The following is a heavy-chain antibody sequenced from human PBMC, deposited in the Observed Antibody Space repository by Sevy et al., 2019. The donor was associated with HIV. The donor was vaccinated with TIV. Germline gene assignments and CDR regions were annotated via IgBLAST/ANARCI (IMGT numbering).Heavy chain of an antibody. J-gene: IGHJ5*02. Sequence: GGSLRLSCAASGFTFSSYGMHWVRQAPGKGLEWVAFIQYDGSNKYYSDSVKGRFTVSRDSSKNTLYLKLNSLRGDDTAVYYCSKDGTEFVAAPYSWFDPWGQGTLVTVSS. V-gene: IGHV3-30*02. CDR3: SKDGTEFVAAPYSWFDP. CDR2: IQYDGSNK. D-gene: IGHD6-6*01. CDR1: GFTFSSYG.